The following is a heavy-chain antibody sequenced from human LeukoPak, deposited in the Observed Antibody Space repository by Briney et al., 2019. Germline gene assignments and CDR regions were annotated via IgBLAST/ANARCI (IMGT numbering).Heavy chain of an antibody. Sequence: SEILSLTCTVSGGSVSTSDYYWGWIRQSPVKGLEWIGDVFYTGKTNYNPSLRGRATISIDTSKNQFSLKLTYVTAADSAVYYCARVFDSWGQGTLVTASS. CDR3: ARVFDS. CDR2: VFYTGKT. CDR1: GGSVSTSDYY. J-gene: IGHJ4*02. V-gene: IGHV4-39*07.